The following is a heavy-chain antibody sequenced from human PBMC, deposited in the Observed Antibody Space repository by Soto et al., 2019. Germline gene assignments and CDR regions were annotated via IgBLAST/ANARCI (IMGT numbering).Heavy chain of an antibody. CDR1: GGSFSGYY. V-gene: IGHV4-34*01. D-gene: IGHD3-22*01. CDR2: INHSGST. J-gene: IGHJ3*02. Sequence: SETLSLTCAVYGGSFSGYYWSWIRQPPGKGLEWIGEINHSGSTNYNPSLKSRVTISVDTSKNQFSLKLSSVTAADTAVYYCARDVSSGYYYGFRAFDIWGQGTMVTVSS. CDR3: ARDVSSGYYYGFRAFDI.